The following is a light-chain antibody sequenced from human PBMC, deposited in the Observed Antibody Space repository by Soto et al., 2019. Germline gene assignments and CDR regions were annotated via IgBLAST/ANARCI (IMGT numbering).Light chain of an antibody. CDR1: QSVLYSVNNKNY. Sequence: DIVMTQSPDSLAVSLGERATINCKSNQSVLYSVNNKNYFAWYQQKPGQPPKLLIYWASIRESGVPERFSGSGSGTDFTLTISGLQAEDVAVYYCQQYYSTPFTFGPGTKVEIK. CDR2: WAS. V-gene: IGKV4-1*01. J-gene: IGKJ3*01. CDR3: QQYYSTPFT.